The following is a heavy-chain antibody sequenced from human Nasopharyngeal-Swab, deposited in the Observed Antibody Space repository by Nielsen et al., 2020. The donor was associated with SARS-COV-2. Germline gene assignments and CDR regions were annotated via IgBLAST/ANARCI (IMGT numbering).Heavy chain of an antibody. CDR3: ARDLIAMIVVNGGVYFGY. V-gene: IGHV1-2*02. CDR1: GYTFTGYY. CDR2: INPNSGGT. D-gene: IGHD3-22*01. J-gene: IGHJ4*02. Sequence: ASVKVSCKASGYTFTGYYMHWVRQAPGQGLEWMGWINPNSGGTNYAQKFQGRVTMTRDTSISTAYMELSRLRSDDTAVYYCARDLIAMIVVNGGVYFGYWGQGTLVTVSS.